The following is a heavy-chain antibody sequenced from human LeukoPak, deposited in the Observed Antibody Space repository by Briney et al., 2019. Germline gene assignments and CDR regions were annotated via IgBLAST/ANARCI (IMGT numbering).Heavy chain of an antibody. Sequence: GGSLRLSCAASGFTFSRSWMSWVRQAPGKGLEWLANIKQDGSEQYYVDSVKGRFSISRDNAKNSLYLQMNSLRAEDTAVYYCARETTIPSSLDYWGQGTLVTVSS. D-gene: IGHD1-14*01. CDR1: GFTFSRSW. CDR2: IKQDGSEQ. J-gene: IGHJ4*02. CDR3: ARETTIPSSLDY. V-gene: IGHV3-7*03.